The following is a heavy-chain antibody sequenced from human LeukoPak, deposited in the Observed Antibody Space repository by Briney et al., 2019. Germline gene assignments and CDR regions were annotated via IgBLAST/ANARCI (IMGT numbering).Heavy chain of an antibody. CDR1: GGSISSYY. CDR3: ARHEGDYYGMDV. D-gene: IGHD3-16*01. V-gene: IGHV4-59*08. J-gene: IGHJ6*02. Sequence: KPSETLSLTCTVSGGSISSYYWSWIRQPPGKGLEWIGYIYYSGSTNYNPSLKSRVTISVDTSKNQFSLKLSSVTAADTAVYYCARHEGDYYGMDVWGQGTTVTVSS. CDR2: IYYSGST.